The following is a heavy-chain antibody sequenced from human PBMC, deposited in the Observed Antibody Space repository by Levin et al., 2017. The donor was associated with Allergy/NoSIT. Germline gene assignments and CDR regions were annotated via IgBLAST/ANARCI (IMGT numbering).Heavy chain of an antibody. CDR2: IRSKAYGGTT. J-gene: IGHJ4*02. CDR1: GFTFGDYA. D-gene: IGHD5-18*01. V-gene: IGHV3-49*03. CDR3: TRRDTAMVHPGYDY. Sequence: GESLKISCTASGFTFGDYAMSWFRQAPGKGLEWVGFIRSKAYGGTTEYAASVKGRFTISRDDSKSIAYLQMNSLKTEDTAVYYCTRRDTAMVHPGYDYWGQGTLVTVSS.